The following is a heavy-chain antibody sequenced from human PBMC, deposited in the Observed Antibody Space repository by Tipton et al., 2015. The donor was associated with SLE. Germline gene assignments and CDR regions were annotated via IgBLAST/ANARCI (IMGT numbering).Heavy chain of an antibody. CDR1: GFTVSSKF. V-gene: IGHV3-21*01. J-gene: IGHJ6*03. D-gene: IGHD2-15*01. CDR2: ISSSSSYI. Sequence: SLRLSCAVSGFTVSSKFMGWVRQAPGKGLEWVSSISSSSSYIYYADSVKGRFTISRDNAKNSLYLQMNSLRAEDTAVYYCARELLHYYYYMDVWGKGTTVTVSS. CDR3: ARELLHYYYYMDV.